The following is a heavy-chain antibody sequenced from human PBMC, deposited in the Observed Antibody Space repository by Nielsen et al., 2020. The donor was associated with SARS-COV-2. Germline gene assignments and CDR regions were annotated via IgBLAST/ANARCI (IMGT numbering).Heavy chain of an antibody. V-gene: IGHV4-31*03. Sequence: SETLSLTCTVSAASITSGGYYWTWIRQQPGKGLEWIGYIYHSAVYSSGSPHYSATLKSRSTVSLDTSKNQFSLKLTSVTAADTAVYYCARGFYGANSAFDYWGQGTLVTVSS. CDR1: AASITSGGYY. J-gene: IGHJ4*02. D-gene: IGHD4-23*01. CDR3: ARGFYGANSAFDY. CDR2: IYHSAVYSSGSP.